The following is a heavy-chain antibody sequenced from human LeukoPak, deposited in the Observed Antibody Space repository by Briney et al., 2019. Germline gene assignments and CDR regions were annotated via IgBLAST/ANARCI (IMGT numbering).Heavy chain of an antibody. CDR3: ARDLTYSTDGSVYFDY. CDR2: IWYDGSNK. Sequence: GALRLSCAASGFTFSSYAMNWVRQAPGKGLEWVAVIWYDGSNKYYADSVKGRFTISRDNSKNTLYLQMNSLRAEDTAVYYCARDLTYSTDGSVYFDYWGQGTLVTVSS. V-gene: IGHV3-33*08. J-gene: IGHJ4*02. D-gene: IGHD6-13*01. CDR1: GFTFSSYA.